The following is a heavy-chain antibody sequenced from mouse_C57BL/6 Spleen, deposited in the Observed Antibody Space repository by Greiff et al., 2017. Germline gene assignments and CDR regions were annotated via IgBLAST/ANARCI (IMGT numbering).Heavy chain of an antibody. CDR2: INPSSGYT. D-gene: IGHD1-1*01. V-gene: IGHV1-4*01. CDR1: GYTFTSYT. J-gene: IGHJ2*01. CDR3: ARSDYYGSSYYFDY. Sequence: VQVVESGAELARPGASVKMSCKASGYTFTSYTMHWVKQRPGQGLEWIGYINPSSGYTKYNQKFKDKATLTADKSSSTAYMQLSSLTSEDSAVYYCARSDYYGSSYYFDYWGQGTTLTVSS.